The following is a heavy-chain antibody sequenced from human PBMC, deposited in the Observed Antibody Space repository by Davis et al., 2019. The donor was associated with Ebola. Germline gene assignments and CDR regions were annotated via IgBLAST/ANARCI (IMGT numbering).Heavy chain of an antibody. Sequence: MPSETLSLTCAVYGGSFSGYYWSWIRQPPGKGLEWIGYINYSGSTNYNPSLTSRVTISVDTSKNQFSRKLSSVTAEDTAVFYNARDGMGSRLLFVFGDYWGQGTLVTVSS. CDR3: ARDGMGSRLLFVFGDY. J-gene: IGHJ4*02. CDR2: INYSGST. CDR1: GGSFSGYY. V-gene: IGHV4-34*01. D-gene: IGHD2-21*02.